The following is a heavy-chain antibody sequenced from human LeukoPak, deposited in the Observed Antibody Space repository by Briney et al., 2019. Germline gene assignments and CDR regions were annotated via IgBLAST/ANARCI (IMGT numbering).Heavy chain of an antibody. CDR3: ARSMRYSSGWGNSYYFDY. D-gene: IGHD6-19*01. J-gene: IGHJ4*02. CDR2: IYYSGST. CDR1: GGSISSSSYY. Sequence: SETLSLTCTVSGGSISSSSYYWGWIRQPPGKGLEWIGSIYYSGSTYYNPSLKSRVTISVDTSKNQFSLKLSSVTAADTAVYYCARSMRYSSGWGNSYYFDYWGQGTLVTVSS. V-gene: IGHV4-39*01.